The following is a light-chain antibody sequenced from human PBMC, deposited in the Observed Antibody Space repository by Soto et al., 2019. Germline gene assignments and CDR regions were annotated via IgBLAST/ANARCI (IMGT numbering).Light chain of an antibody. V-gene: IGKV4-1*01. CDR2: WAT. CDR1: QSVLYSSKDKNY. J-gene: IGKJ1*01. CDR3: QQYYTPPWT. Sequence: DIVMTQSPDSLTVSLGERATVNCKSSQSVLYSSKDKNYLAWYQQKPGQPPRLLIYWATSRDSGVPDRFSGSGSGTDFTLTIMSLQADDGAVYYCQQYYTPPWTFGHGTKVEIK.